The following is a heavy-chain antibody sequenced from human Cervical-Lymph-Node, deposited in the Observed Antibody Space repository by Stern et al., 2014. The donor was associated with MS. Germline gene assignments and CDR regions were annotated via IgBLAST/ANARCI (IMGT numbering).Heavy chain of an antibody. D-gene: IGHD2-8*01. Sequence: QVQLVQSGTEVKKPGASVLVSCKASGSTFTSYGITWVRQAPGQGLEWMGWISADSGNTKDDQKFQDRVTMTRDTTTGNAYTEVRNLGSEYTAVYYCARDKMHAFDYWGQGTQVTVPS. CDR3: ARDKMHAFDY. V-gene: IGHV1-18*01. CDR1: GSTFTSYG. CDR2: ISADSGNT. J-gene: IGHJ4*02.